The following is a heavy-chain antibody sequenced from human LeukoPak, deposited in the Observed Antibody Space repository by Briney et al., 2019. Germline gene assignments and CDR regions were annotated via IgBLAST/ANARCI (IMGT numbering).Heavy chain of an antibody. Sequence: ASVKVSCKASGYTFTSYGISWVRQAPGQGLEWMGWISAYNGNTNYAQKLQGRVTMTTDTSTTTAYMEMRSLRSDDTAVYYCARSTMVRGVTRNWFDPWGQGTLVTVSS. J-gene: IGHJ5*02. CDR1: GYTFTSYG. CDR2: ISAYNGNT. CDR3: ARSTMVRGVTRNWFDP. D-gene: IGHD3-10*01. V-gene: IGHV1-18*01.